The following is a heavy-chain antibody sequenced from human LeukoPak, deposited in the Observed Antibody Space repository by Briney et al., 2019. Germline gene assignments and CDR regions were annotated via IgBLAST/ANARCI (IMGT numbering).Heavy chain of an antibody. J-gene: IGHJ6*02. V-gene: IGHV3-23*01. D-gene: IGHD3-3*01. Sequence: GGSLRLSCAASGFTFSSYAMSWVRQAPGKGLEWVSAISGSGGSTYYADSVKGRFTISRDNSKNTLYLQMNSLRAEDTAVYYCAKVTRDYDFWSGYYAPKQLHGMDVWGQGTTVTVSS. CDR2: ISGSGGST. CDR1: GFTFSSYA. CDR3: AKVTRDYDFWSGYYAPKQLHGMDV.